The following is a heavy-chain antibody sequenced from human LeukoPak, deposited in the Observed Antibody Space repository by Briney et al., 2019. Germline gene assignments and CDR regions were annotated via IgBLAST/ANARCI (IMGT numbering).Heavy chain of an antibody. J-gene: IGHJ4*02. CDR2: FYTSGST. V-gene: IGHV4-61*02. CDR1: GDSISSGNYY. Sequence: SETLSLTCTVSGDSISSGNYYWSWIRQPAGKGLEWIGRFYTSGSTNYNPSLKSRVTISVDTSKNQFSLKLGSVTAADTAVYYCAGHVSAAAGGRWGQGTLVTVSS. D-gene: IGHD6-13*01. CDR3: AGHVSAAAGGR.